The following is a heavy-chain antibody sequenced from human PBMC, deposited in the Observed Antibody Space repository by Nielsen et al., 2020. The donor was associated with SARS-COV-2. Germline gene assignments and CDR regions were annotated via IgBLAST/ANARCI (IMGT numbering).Heavy chain of an antibody. D-gene: IGHD3-16*01. Sequence: SETLSLTCTVSGGSISSSSYYWGWIRQPPGKGLEWIGSIYYSGSTYYNPSLKSRVSMSVDTSKNQFSLKLMSVTAADTAVYYCASIRSFDYLWGIFPNWGPGTLVTVSS. V-gene: IGHV4-39*07. J-gene: IGHJ4*02. CDR3: ASIRSFDYLWGIFPN. CDR2: IYYSGST. CDR1: GGSISSSSYY.